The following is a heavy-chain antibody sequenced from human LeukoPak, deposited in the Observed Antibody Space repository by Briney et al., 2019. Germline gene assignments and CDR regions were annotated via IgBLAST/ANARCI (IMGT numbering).Heavy chain of an antibody. D-gene: IGHD2-15*01. J-gene: IGHJ4*02. CDR2: IYGSGRT. Sequence: SETLSLTCTVSGDSISSSNYYWGWIRQPPGKGLEWIGSIYGSGRTYYNPSLKSRVTISVDTSKDQFSLKVSSVTAADKAVYYCARHPLLQTFDYRGQGTLVTVSS. V-gene: IGHV4-39*01. CDR1: GDSISSSNYY. CDR3: ARHPLLQTFDY.